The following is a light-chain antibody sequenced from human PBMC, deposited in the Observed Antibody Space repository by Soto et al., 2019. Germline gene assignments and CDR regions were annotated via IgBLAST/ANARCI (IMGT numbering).Light chain of an antibody. J-gene: IGLJ3*02. CDR3: AAWDGSLNGWV. Sequence: QSVLTQPPSASGTPGQRVTISCSGSSSNIRSNTVNWFQQLPGTAPKLLIYSNNQRPSGVPDRFSGSKSGTSASLAISGLQPEDEADYYCAAWDGSLNGWVFGGGTKLTVL. CDR2: SNN. V-gene: IGLV1-44*01. CDR1: SSNIRSNT.